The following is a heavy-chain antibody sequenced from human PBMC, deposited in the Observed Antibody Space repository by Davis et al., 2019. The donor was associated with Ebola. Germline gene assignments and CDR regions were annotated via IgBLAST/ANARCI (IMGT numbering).Heavy chain of an antibody. J-gene: IGHJ2*01. Sequence: GESLKISCAASGFTFSSYSMNWVRQAPGKGLEWVSYISSSSSTIYYADSVKGRFTISRDNAKNSLYLQMNSLRDEDTAVYYCARDLRRGVGAHYWYFDLWGRGTLVTVSS. V-gene: IGHV3-48*02. CDR2: ISSSSSTI. CDR3: ARDLRRGVGAHYWYFDL. CDR1: GFTFSSYS. D-gene: IGHD1-26*01.